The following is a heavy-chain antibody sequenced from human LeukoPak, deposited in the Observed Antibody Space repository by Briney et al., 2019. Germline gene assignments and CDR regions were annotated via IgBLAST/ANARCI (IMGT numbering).Heavy chain of an antibody. CDR2: ISGSGGST. D-gene: IGHD6-19*01. CDR3: AKGKYSSGWYESTYYYYYMDV. V-gene: IGHV3-23*01. J-gene: IGHJ6*03. CDR1: GFTFSSYA. Sequence: GGSLRLSCAASGFTFSSYAMSWVRQAPGKGLEWVSAISGSGGSTYYADSVKGRFTISRDNSKNTLYLQMNSLRAEDTAVYYCAKGKYSSGWYESTYYYYYMDVWGKGTTVTVSS.